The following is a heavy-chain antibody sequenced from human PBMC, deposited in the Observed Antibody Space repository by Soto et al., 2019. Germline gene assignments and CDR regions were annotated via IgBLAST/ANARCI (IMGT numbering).Heavy chain of an antibody. D-gene: IGHD2-15*01. CDR1: GVSISPFS. CDR2: LYYSGNT. Sequence: KPAETLSLTCTVSGVSISPFSWSWVRQPPGEGLEWIGYLYYSGNTNYNPSLKSRVTISVDASKNLVSLRPTSVTASDTAGYYCARVGGVAARTFDYWGQGTVVTVSS. CDR3: ARVGGVAARTFDY. J-gene: IGHJ4*02. V-gene: IGHV4-59*01.